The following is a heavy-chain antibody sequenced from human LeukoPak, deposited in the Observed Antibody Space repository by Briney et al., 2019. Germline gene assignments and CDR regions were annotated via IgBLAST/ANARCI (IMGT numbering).Heavy chain of an antibody. D-gene: IGHD2-2*01. CDR3: ARENVVVPAAYGGMDV. CDR1: GGTFISYA. V-gene: IGHV1-69*05. J-gene: IGHJ6*03. Sequence: ASVKVSCKASGGTFISYAISWVRQAPGQGLEWMGGIIPIFGTANYAQKFQGRVTITTDESTSTAYMELSSLRSEDTAVYYCARENVVVPAAYGGMDVWGKGTTVTVSS. CDR2: IIPIFGTA.